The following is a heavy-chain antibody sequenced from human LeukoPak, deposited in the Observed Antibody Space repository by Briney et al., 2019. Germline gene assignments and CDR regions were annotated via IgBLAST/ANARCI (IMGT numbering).Heavy chain of an antibody. Sequence: GGSLRLSYAASGFTFSSYAMSWVRQAPGKGLEWVSAISGSGGSTYYADSVKGRFTISRDNSKNTLYLQMNSLRAEDTAVYYCAKYLGLRYFDWLLGGDYWGQGTLVTVSS. V-gene: IGHV3-23*01. CDR1: GFTFSSYA. J-gene: IGHJ4*02. D-gene: IGHD3-9*01. CDR3: AKYLGLRYFDWLLGGDY. CDR2: ISGSGGST.